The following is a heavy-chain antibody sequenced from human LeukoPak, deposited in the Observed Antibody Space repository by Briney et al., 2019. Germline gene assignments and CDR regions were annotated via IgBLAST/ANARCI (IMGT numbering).Heavy chain of an antibody. CDR3: ARVGFSSGYLAAAAYYYYIDV. Sequence: PSQTLSLTCTVSGGSITSGDYYWSWIRQPPGKGLEWIGYIYYSGSTYYNPSLKSRVTISVDTSKNQFSLKLSSVTAADTAVYYSARVGFSSGYLAAAAYYYYIDVWGKGTTVTVSS. CDR1: GGSITSGDYY. V-gene: IGHV4-30-4*08. D-gene: IGHD6-13*01. J-gene: IGHJ6*03. CDR2: IYYSGST.